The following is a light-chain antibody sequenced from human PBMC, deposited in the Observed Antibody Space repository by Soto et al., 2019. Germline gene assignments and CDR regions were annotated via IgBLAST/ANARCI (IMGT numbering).Light chain of an antibody. J-gene: IGKJ1*01. CDR3: QQYGRSGT. V-gene: IGKV3-20*01. Sequence: ENGVAQSAGALSLSAGERATVSCRASQSVSRTDLAWYLLEPAQAPRLLIYATSSRATGIPDRFSGSGSGTDFTLTISRLEPEDFAVYYCQQYGRSGTFGQGTKVDI. CDR1: QSVSRTD. CDR2: ATS.